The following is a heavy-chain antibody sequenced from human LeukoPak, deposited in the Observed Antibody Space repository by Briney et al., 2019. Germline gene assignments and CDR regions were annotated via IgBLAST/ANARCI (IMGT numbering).Heavy chain of an antibody. Sequence: SETLSLTCTVSGGSINFYYWSWIRQPPGKRLEWIAYIFTSGSTSYNPSLKSRVTISVDMSKNQFSLKLSSVTAADTAVYYYARHHQQLVTGYDYWGQGTLVTVSS. CDR1: GGSINFYY. D-gene: IGHD6-13*01. CDR2: IFTSGST. V-gene: IGHV4-4*09. J-gene: IGHJ4*02. CDR3: ARHHQQLVTGYDY.